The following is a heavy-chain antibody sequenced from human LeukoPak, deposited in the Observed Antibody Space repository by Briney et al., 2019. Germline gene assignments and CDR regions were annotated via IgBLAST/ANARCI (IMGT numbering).Heavy chain of an antibody. V-gene: IGHV4-61*02. CDR1: GGSLSSGSYY. CDR3: ARGYCSSTSCQSGDY. CDR2: IYTSGST. J-gene: IGHJ4*02. D-gene: IGHD2-2*01. Sequence: SETLSLTCTVSGGSLSSGSYYWSWIRQPAGKGLEWIGRIYTSGSTNYNPSLRSRVTISVDTSKNQFSLKLSSVTAADTAVYYCARGYCSSTSCQSGDYWGQGTLVTVSS.